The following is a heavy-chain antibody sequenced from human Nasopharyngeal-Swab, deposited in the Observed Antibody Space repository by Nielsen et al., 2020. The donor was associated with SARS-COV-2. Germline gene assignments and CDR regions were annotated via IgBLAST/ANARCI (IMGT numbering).Heavy chain of an antibody. Sequence: SENLSLNSAVYGGSFSGYYWRWISKPPGKGLEWIGEINHSGSNNYNPSLKRRVTISVDTSKNQFSLKLSSVTAADTAVYYCARFPYSSGWGFDYWGQGTLVTVSS. CDR1: GGSFSGYY. V-gene: IGHV4-34*01. D-gene: IGHD6-19*01. CDR3: ARFPYSSGWGFDY. J-gene: IGHJ4*02. CDR2: INHSGSN.